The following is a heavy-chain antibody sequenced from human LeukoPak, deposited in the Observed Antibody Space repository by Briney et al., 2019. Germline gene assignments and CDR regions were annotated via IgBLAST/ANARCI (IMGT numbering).Heavy chain of an antibody. D-gene: IGHD2-15*01. CDR3: ARCPVVAATFPYFDY. CDR1: GFSLSTSGMC. V-gene: IGHV2-70*11. Sequence: SGPALVKPTQTLTLTCTFSGFSLSTSGMCVSWIRQPPGKALEWLARIDWDDDKYYSTSLKTRLTISKDTSKNQVVLTMTNMDPVDAATYYCARCPVVAATFPYFDYWGQGTLVTVSS. CDR2: IDWDDDK. J-gene: IGHJ4*02.